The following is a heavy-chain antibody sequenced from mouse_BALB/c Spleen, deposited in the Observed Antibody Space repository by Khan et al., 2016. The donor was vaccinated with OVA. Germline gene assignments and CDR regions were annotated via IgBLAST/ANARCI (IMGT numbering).Heavy chain of an antibody. CDR3: ATSYFYWYYFDY. CDR2: ISSDSSTI. V-gene: IGHV5-17*02. D-gene: IGHD1-1*01. Sequence: EVKLVESGGGLVQSGGSRKLSCAASGFTFTSYGMHWIRQAPEKGLEWVAYISSDSSTIYYADTVKGRFTIYRDNPKNTLFLQMTSLMSGDTAMYFCATSYFYWYYFDYWGQGTTLTVSS. CDR1: GFTFTSYG. J-gene: IGHJ2*01.